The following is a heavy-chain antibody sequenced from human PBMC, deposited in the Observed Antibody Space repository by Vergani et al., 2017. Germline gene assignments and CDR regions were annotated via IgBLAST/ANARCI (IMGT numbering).Heavy chain of an antibody. D-gene: IGHD2-2*01. V-gene: IGHV3-66*02. CDR1: GFTVSSNY. CDR3: ARDAPYYYYGMDV. CDR2: IYSGGST. J-gene: IGHJ6*02. Sequence: VQLVESGGGVVQPGRSLRLSCAASGFTVSSNYMSWVRQAPGKGLEWVSVIYSGGSTYYADSVKGRFTISRDNSKNTLYLQMNSLRAEDTAVYYCARDAPYYYYGMDVWGQGTTVTVSS.